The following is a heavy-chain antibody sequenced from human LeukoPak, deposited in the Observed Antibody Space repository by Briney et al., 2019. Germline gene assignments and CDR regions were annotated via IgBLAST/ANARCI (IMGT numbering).Heavy chain of an antibody. CDR2: ISISSSYI. V-gene: IGHV3-21*01. CDR3: AIGRYCSSTSCYAPNWFDP. Sequence: PGGSLRLSCAASGFTFSSYSMNWVRQAPGKGLEWVSSISISSSYIYYADSVKGRFTISRDNAKNSLYLQMNSLRAEDTAVYYCAIGRYCSSTSCYAPNWFDPWGQGTLVTVSS. D-gene: IGHD2-2*01. J-gene: IGHJ5*02. CDR1: GFTFSSYS.